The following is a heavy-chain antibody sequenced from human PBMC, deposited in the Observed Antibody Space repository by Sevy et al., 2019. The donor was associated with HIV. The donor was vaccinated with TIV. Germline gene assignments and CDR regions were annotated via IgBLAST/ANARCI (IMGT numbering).Heavy chain of an antibody. J-gene: IGHJ5*02. D-gene: IGHD5-12*01. CDR1: GFTFDDYA. V-gene: IGHV3-9*01. CDR2: ISWNSGSI. Sequence: SLRLSCAASGFTFDDYAMHWVRQAPGKGLEWVSGISWNSGSIGYADSVKGRFTISRDNAKNSLYLQMNSLRAEDTALYYCAKGLGLFDPWGQGTLVTVSS. CDR3: AKGLGLFDP.